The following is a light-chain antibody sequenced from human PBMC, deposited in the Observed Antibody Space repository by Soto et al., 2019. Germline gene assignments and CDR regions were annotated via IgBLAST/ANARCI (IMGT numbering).Light chain of an antibody. V-gene: IGLV2-8*01. Sequence: QSALTQPPSASGSPGQSVTISCTGTSSDVGGFNYGSWYQQHPGKAPKLMISEVSKRPSGVPDRFSGSKSGNTASLTVSGLQAEDEADYYCFSYAGGDNYVFGTGTKLTVL. J-gene: IGLJ1*01. CDR1: SSDVGGFNY. CDR2: EVS. CDR3: FSYAGGDNYV.